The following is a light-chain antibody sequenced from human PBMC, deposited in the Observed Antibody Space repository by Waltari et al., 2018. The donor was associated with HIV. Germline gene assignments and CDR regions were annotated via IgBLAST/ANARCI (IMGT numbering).Light chain of an antibody. CDR2: DAV. CDR1: QDISTN. Sequence: DIQMTQSTSSLSASVADRVTITCQASQDISTNLHWYQQKPGKAPQVLIYDAVNLETGVPSRFSGSGSGTKFIMTINSLQPEDIATYYCQQSASLTPLTFGGGTKVEI. J-gene: IGKJ4*01. CDR3: QQSASLTPLT. V-gene: IGKV1-33*01.